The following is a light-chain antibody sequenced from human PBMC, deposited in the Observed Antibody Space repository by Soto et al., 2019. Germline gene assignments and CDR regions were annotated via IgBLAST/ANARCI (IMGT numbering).Light chain of an antibody. Sequence: DIQMTQSPSTLSASVGDRVTITCRASQSISTWLAWYQQKPGKAPKFLISGASNLESGVPARFSGSGSGTEFTLTISSLQPDDFVTYYCQQYKTYPMYTFGQGTKLEIK. CDR2: GAS. CDR3: QQYKTYPMYT. CDR1: QSISTW. V-gene: IGKV1-5*01. J-gene: IGKJ2*01.